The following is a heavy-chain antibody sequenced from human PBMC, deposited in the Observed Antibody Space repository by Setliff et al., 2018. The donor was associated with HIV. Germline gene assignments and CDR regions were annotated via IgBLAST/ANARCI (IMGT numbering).Heavy chain of an antibody. V-gene: IGHV1-8*02. CDR3: ARDHRPNYYDNSGSPGY. J-gene: IGHJ4*02. CDR2: MNPNSGNT. D-gene: IGHD3-22*01. Sequence: GASVKVSCKASGYIFTSYDVNWVRQAPGQGLEWMGWMNPNSGNTGNAQKFQGRVTMTRDTSINTAYMELSSLRSEDTAVYYCARDHRPNYYDNSGSPGYWGQGTLVTVS. CDR1: GYIFTSYD.